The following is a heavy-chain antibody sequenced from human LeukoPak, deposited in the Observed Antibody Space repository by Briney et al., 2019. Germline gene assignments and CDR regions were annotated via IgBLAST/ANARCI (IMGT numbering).Heavy chain of an antibody. V-gene: IGHV3-23*01. D-gene: IGHD2-2*01. CDR2: ISGSASNT. CDR1: GFTSSNYA. Sequence: PGGSLRLSCAASGFTSSNYAMSWVRQAPGEGLEWVAAISGSASNTFYADSVNGRFTISRDNAKNSLYLQMNSLRAEDTAVYYCARIDIAVASAFILDAFGIWGQGTMVTVSS. CDR3: ARIDIAVASAFILDAFGI. J-gene: IGHJ3*02.